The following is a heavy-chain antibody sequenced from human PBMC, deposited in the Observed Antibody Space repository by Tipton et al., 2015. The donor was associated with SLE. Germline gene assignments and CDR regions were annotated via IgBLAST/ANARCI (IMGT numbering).Heavy chain of an antibody. CDR2: IYPGDSDT. Sequence: QLVQSGAEVKKRGESLKISCKGSGYSFTSYWIGWVRQMPGKGLEWMGIIYPGDSDTRYSPSLQGQVTLSADKSISTAYLQWSSLKASDTAMYYCARQVSSAAGTIGFDPWGQGTLVTVSS. J-gene: IGHJ5*02. CDR1: GYSFTSYW. D-gene: IGHD6-13*01. CDR3: ARQVSSAAGTIGFDP. V-gene: IGHV5-51*01.